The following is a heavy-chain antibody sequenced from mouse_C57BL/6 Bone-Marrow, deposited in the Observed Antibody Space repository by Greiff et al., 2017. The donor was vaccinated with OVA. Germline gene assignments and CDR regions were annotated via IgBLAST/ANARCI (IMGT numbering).Heavy chain of an antibody. V-gene: IGHV1-82*01. Sequence: QVQLQQSGPELVKPGASVKISCKASGYAFSSSWMNWVKQRPGKGLEWIGRIYPGDGDTNYNGKFKGKATLTADKSSSTAYMQLSSLTSEDSAVYFCARHDDGYYASYFGHWGRGTALTVSS. CDR1: GYAFSSSW. CDR3: ARHDDGYYASYFGH. J-gene: IGHJ2*01. D-gene: IGHD2-3*01. CDR2: IYPGDGDT.